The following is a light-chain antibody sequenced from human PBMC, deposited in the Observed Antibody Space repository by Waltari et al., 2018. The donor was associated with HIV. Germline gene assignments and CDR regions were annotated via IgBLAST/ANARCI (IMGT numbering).Light chain of an antibody. V-gene: IGLV2-14*01. CDR1: SSDVGAYNY. Sequence: QSALTQPASVSGSPGQSITISCTGTSSDVGAYNYVSWYQQYPGKAPKLMIYEVTNRPSGVSSRFSGSKSGNTASLTISGLQAEDEADYYCSSYTTISTWVFGGGTKLTVL. CDR2: EVT. CDR3: SSYTTISTWV. J-gene: IGLJ3*02.